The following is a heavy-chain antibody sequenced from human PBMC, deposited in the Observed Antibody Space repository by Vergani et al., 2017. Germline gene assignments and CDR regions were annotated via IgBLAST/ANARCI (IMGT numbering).Heavy chain of an antibody. V-gene: IGHV3-33*01. CDR2: IWYDGSNK. CDR3: ARAPTTVTPQRNDFQH. Sequence: QVQLVESGGGVVQPGRSLRLSCAASGFTFSSYGMHWVRQAPGKGLEWVAVIWYDGSNKYYVDSVKGRFNISRDNSKNTLYLQMNSLKAEDTAVYYCARAPTTVTPQRNDFQHWGQGTLVTVSS. CDR1: GFTFSSYG. J-gene: IGHJ1*01. D-gene: IGHD4-17*01.